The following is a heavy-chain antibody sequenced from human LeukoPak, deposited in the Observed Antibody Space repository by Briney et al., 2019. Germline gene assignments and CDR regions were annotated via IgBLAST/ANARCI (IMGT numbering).Heavy chain of an antibody. CDR3: ARYCSGGSCYSNYYYGMDV. J-gene: IGHJ6*02. CDR1: GFMFSSNW. V-gene: IGHV3-21*01. D-gene: IGHD2-15*01. Sequence: GGSLRLSCAASGFMFSSNWMSWVRQAPGKGLEWVSSISSSSSYIYYADSVKGRFTISRDNAKNSLYLQMNSLRAEDTAVYYCARYCSGGSCYSNYYYGMDVWGQGTTVTVSS. CDR2: ISSSSSYI.